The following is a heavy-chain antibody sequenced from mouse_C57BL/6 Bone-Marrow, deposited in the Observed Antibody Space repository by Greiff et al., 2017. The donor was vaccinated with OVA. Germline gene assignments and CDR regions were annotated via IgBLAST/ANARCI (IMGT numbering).Heavy chain of an antibody. Sequence: QVQLKQPGAELVRPGSSVKLSCKASGYTFTSYWMHWVKQRPIQGLEWIGNIDPSDSETHYNQKFKDKATLTVDKSSSTAYMQLSSLTSEDSAVYYGARGITTVVTKTGYFDVWGTGTTVTVSS. CDR3: ARGITTVVTKTGYFDV. V-gene: IGHV1-52*01. D-gene: IGHD1-1*01. CDR2: IDPSDSET. CDR1: GYTFTSYW. J-gene: IGHJ1*03.